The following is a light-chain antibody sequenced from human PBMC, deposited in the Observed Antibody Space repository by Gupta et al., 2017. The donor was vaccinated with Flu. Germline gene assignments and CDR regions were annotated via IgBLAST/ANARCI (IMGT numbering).Light chain of an antibody. CDR2: EVT. J-gene: IGLJ3*02. CDR1: SSDVGSYNL. CDR3: CSYAGRSNWV. Sequence: SALTPPASVSGSPGPSITISCTGTSSDVGSYNLVSWYQQHPGKAPKLMIYEVTKRPSGIANRFSGSKFGNTASLTISGLQAEDEADYYCCSYAGRSNWVFGGGTKLTVL. V-gene: IGLV2-23*02.